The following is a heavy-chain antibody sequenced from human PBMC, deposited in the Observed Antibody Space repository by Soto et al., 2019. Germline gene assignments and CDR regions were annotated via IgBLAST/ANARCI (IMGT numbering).Heavy chain of an antibody. V-gene: IGHV5-51*01. Sequence: PGESLKISCKVSGYSFTSYWIGWVRQMPGKGLEWIGIIYPGDSDTRYSPSFQGQVTISADKSISTAYLQWSSLKASDTAMYYCARHGSSRDYYYGMDVWGQGTTVTVSS. CDR1: GYSFTSYW. D-gene: IGHD5-12*01. CDR2: IYPGDSDT. J-gene: IGHJ6*02. CDR3: ARHGSSRDYYYGMDV.